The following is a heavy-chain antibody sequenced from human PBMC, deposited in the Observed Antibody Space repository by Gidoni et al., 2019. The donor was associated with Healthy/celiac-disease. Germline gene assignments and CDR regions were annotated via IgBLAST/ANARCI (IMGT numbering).Heavy chain of an antibody. CDR2: INPSGGST. CDR1: GYTFTSYY. CDR3: ARDGPRKYYYDSSGEDAFDI. D-gene: IGHD3-22*01. V-gene: IGHV1-46*01. J-gene: IGHJ3*02. Sequence: QVQLVQSGAEVKKPGASVKVSCKASGYTFTSYYMHWVGQAPGQGPVWLGIINPSGGSTSYAQKFQGRVTMTRDTSTSTVYMELSSLRSEDTAVYYCARDGPRKYYYDSSGEDAFDIWGQGTMVTVSS.